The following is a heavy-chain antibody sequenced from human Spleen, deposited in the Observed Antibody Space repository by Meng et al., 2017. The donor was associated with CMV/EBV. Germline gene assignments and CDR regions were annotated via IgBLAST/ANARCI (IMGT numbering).Heavy chain of an antibody. V-gene: IGHV1-2*02. J-gene: IGHJ5*01. CDR1: GYSFNAYY. D-gene: IGHD3-16*01. Sequence: ASVKVSCKAAGYSFNAYYMHWVRQAPGQGLEWMGWINPNSGDTDYAQKFQGRVTMTGDTSTDTVHMELSRLKFDDTAVYYCARARGSLKGGTWYNLWFDSWGQGTLVTVSS. CDR3: ARARGSLKGGTWYNLWFDS. CDR2: INPNSGDT.